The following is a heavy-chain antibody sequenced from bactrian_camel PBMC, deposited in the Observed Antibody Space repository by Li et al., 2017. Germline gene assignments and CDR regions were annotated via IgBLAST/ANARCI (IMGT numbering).Heavy chain of an antibody. CDR2: INSAGDQT. CDR3: AADQRYLLCLDLSLKYNY. D-gene: IGHD3*01. V-gene: IGHV3S31*01. Sequence: DVQLVESGGGSVQPGGSLRLSCTASRGSFSSATMTWVRQAPGKRLEWVSAINSAGDQTYYGDSVKGRFTISKGNAENTLWLQMNNLKPEDTAMYYCAADQRYLLCLDLSLKYNYWGQGTQVTVS. CDR1: RGSFSSAT. J-gene: IGHJ4*01.